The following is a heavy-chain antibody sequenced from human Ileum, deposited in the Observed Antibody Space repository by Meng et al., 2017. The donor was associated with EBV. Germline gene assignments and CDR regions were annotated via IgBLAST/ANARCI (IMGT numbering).Heavy chain of an antibody. CDR2: IFHIGST. J-gene: IGHJ4*02. D-gene: IGHD3-9*01. CDR3: AKVSLTGTFYDH. Sequence: HGQLQDPGPRLVKPSGTLSLTCAVSGGSVISNNWWSWVRQPPGKGLEWIGEIFHIGSTNNSPSLKSRVTISVDNSKNQFSLSLTSVTAADTAIYYCAKVSLTGTFYDHWGQGILVTVSS. CDR1: GGSVISNNW. V-gene: IGHV4-4*02.